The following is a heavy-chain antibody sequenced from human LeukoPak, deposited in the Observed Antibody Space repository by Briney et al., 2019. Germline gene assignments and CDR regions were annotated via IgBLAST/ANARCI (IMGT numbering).Heavy chain of an antibody. J-gene: IGHJ3*02. CDR2: MNPNSGNT. V-gene: IGHV1-8*03. D-gene: IGHD6-13*01. Sequence: EASVKVSCKASGYTFTSYDINWVRQATGQGLEWMGWMNPNSGNTGYARKFQGRVTITRNTSISTAYMELSSLRSEDTAVYYCARGELGEEAFDIWGQGTMVTVSS. CDR3: ARGELGEEAFDI. CDR1: GYTFTSYD.